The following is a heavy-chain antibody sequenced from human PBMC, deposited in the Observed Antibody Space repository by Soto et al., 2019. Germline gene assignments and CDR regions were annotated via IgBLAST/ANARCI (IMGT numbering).Heavy chain of an antibody. Sequence: QVQLVQSGAEVKKPGSSVKVSCKASGGTFSSYAISWVRQAPGQGLEWMGGIIPIFGTANYAQKFQGRVTITADESTSTAYMGLSSLRSEDTAVEYCARERRDTTVTTGAFDYWGQGTLVTVSS. CDR1: GGTFSSYA. V-gene: IGHV1-69*12. J-gene: IGHJ4*02. CDR3: ARERRDTTVTTGAFDY. CDR2: IIPIFGTA. D-gene: IGHD4-17*01.